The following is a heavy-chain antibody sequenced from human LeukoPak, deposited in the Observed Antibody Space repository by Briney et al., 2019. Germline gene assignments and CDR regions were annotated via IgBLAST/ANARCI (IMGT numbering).Heavy chain of an antibody. V-gene: IGHV1-2*02. CDR1: GYTFTAYY. CDR2: INPDSGGT. Sequence: GASVKVSCKASGYTFTAYYMHWVRQAPGQGPEWMGWINPDSGGTNYAQKFQGRVTMTRDTSINTAYMELSRLSSDDTAVYYCARSSGTYPDFDSWGQGTLVTVSS. J-gene: IGHJ4*02. D-gene: IGHD1-1*01. CDR3: ARSSGTYPDFDS.